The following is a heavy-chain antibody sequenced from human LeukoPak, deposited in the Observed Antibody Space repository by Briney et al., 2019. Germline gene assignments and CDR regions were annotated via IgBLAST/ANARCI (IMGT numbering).Heavy chain of an antibody. Sequence: PGGSLRLSCAASGFTFDDYTMHWVRQAPGKGLEWVSLISWDGGSTYYADSVTGRFTISRDNAENSLYLQMNSLRAEDTAMYYCARRATTERGHSYGLDYWGQGTLVTVSS. CDR2: ISWDGGST. D-gene: IGHD5-18*01. CDR3: ARRATTERGHSYGLDY. V-gene: IGHV3-43*01. J-gene: IGHJ4*02. CDR1: GFTFDDYT.